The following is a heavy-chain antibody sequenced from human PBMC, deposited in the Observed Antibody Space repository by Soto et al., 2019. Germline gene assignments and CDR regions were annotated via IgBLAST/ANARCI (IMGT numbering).Heavy chain of an antibody. CDR3: ARHPKRAVAGHYYYYGMDV. CDR1: GYSFTSYW. Sequence: PGESLKISCKGSGYSFTSYWISWVRQMPGKGLEWMGRIDPSDSYTDYSPSFQGHVTISADKSISTAYLQWSSLKASDTAMYYCARHPKRAVAGHYYYYGMDVWGQGTTVTVSS. J-gene: IGHJ6*02. V-gene: IGHV5-10-1*01. CDR2: IDPSDSYT. D-gene: IGHD6-19*01.